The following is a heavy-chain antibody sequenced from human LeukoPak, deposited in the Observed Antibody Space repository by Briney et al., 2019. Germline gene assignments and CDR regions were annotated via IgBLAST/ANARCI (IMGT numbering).Heavy chain of an antibody. V-gene: IGHV3-30*03. CDR1: GFTFSSYG. D-gene: IGHD2-15*01. J-gene: IGHJ4*02. Sequence: GRSLRLSCAASGFTFSSYGMHWVRQAPGKGLEWVAVISYDGSNKYYADSVKGRFTISRDNSKNTLYLQMNSLRAEDAAVYYCARGAHYCSGGSCYSIYWGQGTLVTVSS. CDR3: ARGAHYCSGGSCYSIY. CDR2: ISYDGSNK.